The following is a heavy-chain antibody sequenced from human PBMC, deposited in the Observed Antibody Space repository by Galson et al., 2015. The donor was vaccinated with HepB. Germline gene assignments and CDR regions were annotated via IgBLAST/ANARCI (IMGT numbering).Heavy chain of an antibody. D-gene: IGHD5-12*01. Sequence: SLRLSCAASGFTFSNAWMSWVRQAPGKGLEWVGRIKSKTDGGTTDYAAPVKGRFTISRDDSKNTLYLQMNSLKTEDTAVYYCTTGPESGIVATIRRSGYYYYYMDVWGKGTTVTVSS. V-gene: IGHV3-15*01. J-gene: IGHJ6*03. CDR1: GFTFSNAW. CDR3: TTGPESGIVATIRRSGYYYYYMDV. CDR2: IKSKTDGGTT.